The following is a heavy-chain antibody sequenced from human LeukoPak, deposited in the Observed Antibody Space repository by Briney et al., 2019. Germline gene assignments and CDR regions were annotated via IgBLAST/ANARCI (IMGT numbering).Heavy chain of an antibody. CDR3: ARVGRPNYFDY. Sequence: SETLSLTCTVSGGSISSYYWSWIRQPPGKGLEWIGYIYYSGSTNYNPSLKRRVTISVDTSKNQFSLKLSSVTAADTAVYYCARVGRPNYFDYWGQGTLVTVSS. V-gene: IGHV4-59*01. CDR2: IYYSGST. J-gene: IGHJ4*02. CDR1: GGSISSYY.